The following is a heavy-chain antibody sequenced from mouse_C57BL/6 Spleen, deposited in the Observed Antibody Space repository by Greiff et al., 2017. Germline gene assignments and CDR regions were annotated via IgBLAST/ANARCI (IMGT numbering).Heavy chain of an antibody. D-gene: IGHD2-3*01. CDR1: GYAFSSYW. CDR3: ARYRDGGYYVDY. V-gene: IGHV1-80*01. J-gene: IGHJ2*01. Sequence: QVQLQQSGAELVKPGASVKISCKASGYAFSSYWMNWVKQRPGKGLEWIGQIYPGDGDTNYNGKFKGKATLTADKSSSTAYMQLSSLTSEDSAVYFCARYRDGGYYVDYWGQGTTLTVSS. CDR2: IYPGDGDT.